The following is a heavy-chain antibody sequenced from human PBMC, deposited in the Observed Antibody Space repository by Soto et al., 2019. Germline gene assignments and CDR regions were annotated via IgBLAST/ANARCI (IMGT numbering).Heavy chain of an antibody. Sequence: ESLKISCKGSGYSFTSYWIGWVRQMPGKGLEWMGVIYPGDSDTRYSPSFQGQVTISADKSISTAYLQWSSLKASDTAMYYCATQLGYCSSTSCPADAFDIWGQGTMVTVSS. D-gene: IGHD2-2*01. CDR3: ATQLGYCSSTSCPADAFDI. V-gene: IGHV5-51*01. CDR1: GYSFTSYW. CDR2: IYPGDSDT. J-gene: IGHJ3*02.